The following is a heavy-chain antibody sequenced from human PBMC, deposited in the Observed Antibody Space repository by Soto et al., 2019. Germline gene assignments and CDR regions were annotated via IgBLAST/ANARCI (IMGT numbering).Heavy chain of an antibody. CDR2: INGSGGST. J-gene: IGHJ4*02. D-gene: IGHD3-3*01. Sequence: EVQLLESGGGLVQPGGSLRLSCAASGFTFSSYAMSWVRQAPGKGLEWVSAINGSGGSTYYVDSVKGRFTISRDNAKNTLYLQMDSLRVEDTAVYYCAKAEYDFWGQGTLVTVSS. CDR1: GFTFSSYA. CDR3: AKAEYDF. V-gene: IGHV3-23*01.